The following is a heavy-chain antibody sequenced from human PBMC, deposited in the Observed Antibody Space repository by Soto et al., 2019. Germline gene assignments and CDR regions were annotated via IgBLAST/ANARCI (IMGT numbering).Heavy chain of an antibody. D-gene: IGHD1-1*01. CDR1: GFTFSSYS. Sequence: GGSLRLSCAASGFTFSSYSMNWVRQAPGKGLEWVSSISSSSSYIYYADSVKGRFTISRDNAKNSLYLQMNSLRAEDTAVYYCARGSTTGTQPINWGQGTLVTVSS. CDR2: ISSSSSYI. CDR3: ARGSTTGTQPIN. V-gene: IGHV3-21*01. J-gene: IGHJ4*02.